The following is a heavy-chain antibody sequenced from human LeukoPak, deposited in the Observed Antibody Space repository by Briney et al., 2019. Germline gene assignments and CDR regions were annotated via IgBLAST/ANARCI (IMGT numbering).Heavy chain of an antibody. Sequence: GGSLRLSCAASGFTFSSYEMNWVRQAPGKGLEWVGFIRSKAYGGTTEYAASVKGRFTISRDDSKSIAYLQMNSLKTEDTAVYYCTRDQVLLYYFDYWGQGTLVTVSS. D-gene: IGHD2/OR15-2a*01. CDR2: IRSKAYGGTT. J-gene: IGHJ4*02. V-gene: IGHV3-49*04. CDR3: TRDQVLLYYFDY. CDR1: GFTFSSYE.